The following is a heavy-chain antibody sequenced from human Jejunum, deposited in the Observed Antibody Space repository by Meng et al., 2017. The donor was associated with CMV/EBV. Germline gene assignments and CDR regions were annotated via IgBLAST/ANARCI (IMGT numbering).Heavy chain of an antibody. Sequence: GLPFNSNGRHWVRQAPGKGLDWVAFIRFDGSDEHYADSVKGRFTISRDNSKNTLYLQMNSLRPEETAVYYCAISTVTDGGWGGLDVWGQGITVTVSS. J-gene: IGHJ6*02. CDR3: AISTVTDGGWGGLDV. CDR2: IRFDGSDE. V-gene: IGHV3-30*02. CDR1: GLPFNSNG. D-gene: IGHD4-11*01.